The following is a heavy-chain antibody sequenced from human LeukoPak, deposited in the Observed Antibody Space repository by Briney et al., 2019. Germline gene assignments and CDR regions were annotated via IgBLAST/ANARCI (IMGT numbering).Heavy chain of an antibody. V-gene: IGHV3-7*01. CDR2: INQDGSGK. Sequence: GGSLRLSCAASGFTFSNYWMTWVRQSPGKGLEWVAIINQDGSGKYYVDSVKGRFTISRDNAKNSLHLQMSSLRAEDTAVYYCARGGHRQKEFWGQGTLVTVSS. CDR3: ARGGHRQKEF. CDR1: GFTFSNYW. J-gene: IGHJ4*02. D-gene: IGHD3-10*01.